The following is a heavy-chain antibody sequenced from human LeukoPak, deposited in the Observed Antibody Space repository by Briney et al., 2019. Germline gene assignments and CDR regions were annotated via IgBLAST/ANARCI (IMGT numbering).Heavy chain of an antibody. CDR3: ARDCSSTNCFRGGFDP. V-gene: IGHV3-7*01. Sequence: GGSLRLSCAASGFTFSSYWMSWVRQAPGKGLEWVANIKQDGSEKYYVDSVKGRFTISRDNAKNSLYLQMNSLRVEDTAVYYCARDCSSTNCFRGGFDPWGQGTLVTVSS. J-gene: IGHJ5*02. CDR1: GFTFSSYW. D-gene: IGHD2-2*01. CDR2: IKQDGSEK.